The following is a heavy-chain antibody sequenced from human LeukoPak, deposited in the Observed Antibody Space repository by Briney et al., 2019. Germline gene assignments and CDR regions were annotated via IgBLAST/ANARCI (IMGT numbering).Heavy chain of an antibody. J-gene: IGHJ6*04. Sequence: SETLSLTRAVYGGSFSGYYWSWIRQPPGKGLEWIGKINHSGSTNYNPSLKSRVTISVDTSKNQFSLKLSSVTAADTAIYYCGAVAAIRSYYGMDVWGKGTTVTVSS. CDR3: GAVAAIRSYYGMDV. D-gene: IGHD2-2*02. CDR2: INHSGST. CDR1: GGSFSGYY. V-gene: IGHV4-34*01.